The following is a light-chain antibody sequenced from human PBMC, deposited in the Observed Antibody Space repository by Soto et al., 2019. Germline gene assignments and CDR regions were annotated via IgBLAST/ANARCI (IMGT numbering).Light chain of an antibody. CDR1: QSVSSSY. Sequence: EIVLTQSPGTLSFSPGERATLSCRASQSVSSSYLAGYQQTPGQAPRLLIYGASSRATGIPDMFSGSGSGTDCTLTISRREPEDFAVYYCQQNGSSLTFGPGTKVDIK. V-gene: IGKV3-20*01. CDR2: GAS. J-gene: IGKJ3*01. CDR3: QQNGSSLT.